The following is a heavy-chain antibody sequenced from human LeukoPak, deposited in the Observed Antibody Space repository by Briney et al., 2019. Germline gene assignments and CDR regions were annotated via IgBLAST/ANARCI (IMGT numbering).Heavy chain of an antibody. Sequence: SQTLSLSCTVSGGSISCGGYYWSWIRQHPGKGLEWIGYIYYSGSTDYNPSRKSRVTISVDTSKNQFSLKLSSVTAADTAVYYCARGGKWFGELLARPNWFDPWGQGTLVTVSS. CDR3: ARGGKWFGELLARPNWFDP. D-gene: IGHD3-10*01. CDR1: GGSISCGGYY. CDR2: IYYSGST. V-gene: IGHV4-31*03. J-gene: IGHJ5*02.